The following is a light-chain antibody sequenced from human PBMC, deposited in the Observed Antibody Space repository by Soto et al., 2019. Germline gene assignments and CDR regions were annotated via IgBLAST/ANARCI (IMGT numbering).Light chain of an antibody. CDR1: SSDVGAYDY. V-gene: IGLV2-14*03. J-gene: IGLJ1*01. CDR2: DVS. CDR3: SSFTTSTSSL. Sequence: QSALTQPASVSGSPGQSITISCTGTSSDVGAYDYVSWYQQHPGEVPKLMIFDVSDRPSGVSNRFSGSKSGNTASLTISGLQAEVEADYYCSSFTTSTSSLFGTGTKVTVL.